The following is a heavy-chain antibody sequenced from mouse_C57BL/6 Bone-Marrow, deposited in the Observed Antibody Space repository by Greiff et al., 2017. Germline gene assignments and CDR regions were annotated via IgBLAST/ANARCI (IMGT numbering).Heavy chain of an antibody. CDR3: ARPQLGRRGFDY. J-gene: IGHJ2*01. CDR1: GYTFTSYW. D-gene: IGHD4-1*02. CDR2: INPSNGGT. V-gene: IGHV1-53*01. Sequence: VKLQESGTELVKPGASVKLSCKASGYTFTSYWMHWVKQRPGQGLEWIGNINPSNGGTNYNEKFKSKATLTVDKSSSTAYMQLSSLTSEDSAVYYCARPQLGRRGFDYWGQGTTLTVSS.